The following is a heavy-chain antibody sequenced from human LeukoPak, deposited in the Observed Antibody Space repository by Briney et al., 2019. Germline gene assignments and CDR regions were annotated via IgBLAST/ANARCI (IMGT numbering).Heavy chain of an antibody. CDR1: GGTFSSYA. J-gene: IGHJ3*02. V-gene: IGHV1-69*05. CDR3: ARDKVAAAGTYFGAFDI. CDR2: IIPIFGTA. D-gene: IGHD6-13*01. Sequence: SVKVSCKASGGTFSSYAISWVRQAPGQGLEWMGGIIPIFGTANYAQKFQGRVTITTDESTSTRYMELSSLRSEDTAVYYWARDKVAAAGTYFGAFDIWGQGTMVTVSS.